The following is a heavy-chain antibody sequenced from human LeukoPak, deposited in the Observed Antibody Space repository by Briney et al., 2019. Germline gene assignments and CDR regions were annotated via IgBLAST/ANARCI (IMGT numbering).Heavy chain of an antibody. V-gene: IGHV3-74*01. J-gene: IGHJ4*02. CDR1: GFTFSNYW. D-gene: IGHD3-9*01. CDR2: INSDGRST. Sequence: QSGGSLRLSCAAPGFTFSNYWMHWVRQAPGKGLVWVSRINSDGRSTNYADSVKGRFTISRDNAKNTLYLQMNSLRAEDTAVYYCARGADSGYSSDNWGQGTLVSVSS. CDR3: ARGADSGYSSDN.